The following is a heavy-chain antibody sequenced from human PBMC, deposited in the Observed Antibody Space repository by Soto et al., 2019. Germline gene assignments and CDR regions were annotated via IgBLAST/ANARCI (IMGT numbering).Heavy chain of an antibody. CDR2: ISRYGDFT. D-gene: IGHD3-10*01. V-gene: IGHV3-23*01. CDR1: GFTFNIYA. CDR3: AKALGRDFSDFDS. Sequence: GGSLRLSCAASGFTFNIYAMTWVRQAPGKGLEWVSAISRYGDFTYYADSVAGRFTISRDNSRHTLYLQMNSLRAEDTAIYYCAKALGRDFSDFDSWGQGTQVTVSS. J-gene: IGHJ4*02.